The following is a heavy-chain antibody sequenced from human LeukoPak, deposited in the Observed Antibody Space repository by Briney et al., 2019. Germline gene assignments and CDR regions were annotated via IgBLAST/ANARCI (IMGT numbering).Heavy chain of an antibody. CDR3: AHTRITVAGKGFDY. V-gene: IGHV2-5*02. CDR2: IYWDDDK. CDR1: GFSLSTSGVG. Sequence: SGPTLVNPTQTLTLTCTFSGFSLSTSGVGVGWIRQPPGKALEWLAHIYWDDDKRYSPSLKGRLTITKDTSKNQVVLTMTNMDPVDTATYYCAHTRITVAGKGFDYWGQGTLVTVSS. D-gene: IGHD6-19*01. J-gene: IGHJ4*02.